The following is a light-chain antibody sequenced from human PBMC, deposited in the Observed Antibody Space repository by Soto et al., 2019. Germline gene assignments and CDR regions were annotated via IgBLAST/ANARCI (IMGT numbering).Light chain of an antibody. CDR1: SSNIGSKY. Sequence: QSVLTQPPSTSGPPGQRVTISCSGSSSNIGSKYVYWYQQLPGTAPKLLMYRDNQRSSGVPDRFSGSKSGTSASLAISGLRSDDEADYYCAAWDDSLSGVVFGGGTKLTVL. J-gene: IGLJ2*01. V-gene: IGLV1-47*01. CDR2: RDN. CDR3: AAWDDSLSGVV.